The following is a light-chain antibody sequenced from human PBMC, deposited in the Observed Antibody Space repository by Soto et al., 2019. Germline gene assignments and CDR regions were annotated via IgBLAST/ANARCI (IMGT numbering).Light chain of an antibody. V-gene: IGLV2-14*01. CDR3: SSYTSDSSYV. J-gene: IGLJ1*01. Sequence: QSVLTQPASVSGSPGQSITISCTGTSSDVGLYDYVSWYQQHPGKAHQLMIYAVSNRPSGVSNRFSASKSGNTASLFISGLQAEDEADYYCSSYTSDSSYVFGPGTKVTVL. CDR2: AVS. CDR1: SSDVGLYDY.